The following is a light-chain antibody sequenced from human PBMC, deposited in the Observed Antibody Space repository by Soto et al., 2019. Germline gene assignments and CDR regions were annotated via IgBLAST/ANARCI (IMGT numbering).Light chain of an antibody. CDR1: QSVSSSY. CDR3: QQYGSSLPIT. J-gene: IGKJ5*01. Sequence: IGLTQSPGTLSLSPGERATLSCRASQSVSSSYLAWYQQKPGQAPRLLIYGASSRATGIPDRFSGSGSGTDFTLTISRLEPEDFAVYYCQQYGSSLPITFGQGTRLEIK. CDR2: GAS. V-gene: IGKV3-20*01.